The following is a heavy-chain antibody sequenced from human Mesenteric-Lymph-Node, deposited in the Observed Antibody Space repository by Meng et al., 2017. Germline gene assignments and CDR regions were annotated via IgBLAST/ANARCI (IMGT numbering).Heavy chain of an antibody. CDR2: INHSGST. D-gene: IGHD6-13*01. CDR1: GGSFSGYY. CDR3: ARVLAAAGFDL. Sequence: QVQLRHWGAGLLKPSETLSLTCAVYGGSFSGYYWSWIRQPPGKGLEWIGEINHSGSTNYNPSLKSRVTISVDTSKNQFSLKLSSVTAADTAVYYCARVLAAAGFDLWGRGTLVTVSS. V-gene: IGHV4-34*01. J-gene: IGHJ2*01.